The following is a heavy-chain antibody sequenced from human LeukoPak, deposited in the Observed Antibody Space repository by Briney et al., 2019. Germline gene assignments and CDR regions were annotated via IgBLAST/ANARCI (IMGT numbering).Heavy chain of an antibody. J-gene: IGHJ4*02. CDR2: ISSGGAT. D-gene: IGHD2-8*02. V-gene: IGHV3-23*01. Sequence: GGSLRLSCAASGFSFSDYSINWFRQAPGKGLEWVTSISSGGATYYADSVKGRFTISRDNSKNTLYLQMNSLRVEDTAVYYCAKGGQLGVYYFDYWGQGTLVTVSS. CDR1: GFSFSDYS. CDR3: AKGGQLGVYYFDY.